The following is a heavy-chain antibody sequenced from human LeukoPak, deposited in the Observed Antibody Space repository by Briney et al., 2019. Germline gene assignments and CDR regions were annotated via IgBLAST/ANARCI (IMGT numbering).Heavy chain of an antibody. J-gene: IGHJ5*02. CDR3: AREMDSSSWYGRGWFDP. CDR1: GGSFSGYY. D-gene: IGHD6-13*01. CDR2: INHSGST. Sequence: PSETLSLTCAVYGGSFSGYYWSWIRQPPGKGLEWIGEINHSGSTNYNPSLKSRVTISVDTSKNQFSLKLSSVTAADTAVYYCAREMDSSSWYGRGWFDPWGQGTLVTVSS. V-gene: IGHV4-34*01.